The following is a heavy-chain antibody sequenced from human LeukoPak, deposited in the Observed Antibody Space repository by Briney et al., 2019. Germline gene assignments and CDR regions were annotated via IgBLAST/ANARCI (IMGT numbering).Heavy chain of an antibody. CDR1: GGTFSSYA. V-gene: IGHV1-69*05. Sequence: ASVKVSCKASGGTFSSYAISWVRQAPGQGLEWMGRIIPIFGTANYAQKFQGRVTITTDESTSTAYMELSSLRSEDTAVYYCAREGSRSSSGMSWGQGTLVTVSS. CDR3: AREGSRSSSGMS. CDR2: IIPIFGTA. D-gene: IGHD6-6*01. J-gene: IGHJ4*02.